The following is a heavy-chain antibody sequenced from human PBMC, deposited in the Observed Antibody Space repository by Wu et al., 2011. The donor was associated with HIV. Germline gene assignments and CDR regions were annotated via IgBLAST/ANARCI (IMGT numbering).Heavy chain of an antibody. CDR3: ARDPRKWLRLGDYYYGMDV. J-gene: IGHJ6*02. CDR1: GYTFTNYD. Sequence: QVQLVQSGAEVKKPGASVKVSCKAYGYTFTNYDINWVRQATGQGLEWMGWMNPNSGYTGYAQKFQGRVTMTTDTSTNTAYMDLRSLRSDDTAVYYCARDPRKWLRLGDYYYGMDVWGQGTTVTVSS. V-gene: IGHV1-8*02. D-gene: IGHD5-12*01. CDR2: MNPNSGYT.